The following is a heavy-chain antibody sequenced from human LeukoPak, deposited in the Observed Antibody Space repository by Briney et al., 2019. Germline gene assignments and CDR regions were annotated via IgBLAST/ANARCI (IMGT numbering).Heavy chain of an antibody. V-gene: IGHV4-59*01. CDR1: GGSISSYY. CDR3: AREKYYGSGSFGY. CDR2: IYYSGST. J-gene: IGHJ4*02. D-gene: IGHD3-10*01. Sequence: SETLSLTCTVSGGSISSYYWSWIRQPPGKGLEWIGYIYYSGSTNYNPSLKSRVTISVDTSKNQFSLKLSSVTAADTAVYYCAREKYYGSGSFGYWGQGTLVTVSS.